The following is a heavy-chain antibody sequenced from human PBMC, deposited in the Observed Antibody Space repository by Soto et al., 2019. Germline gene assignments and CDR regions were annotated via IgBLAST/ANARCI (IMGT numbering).Heavy chain of an antibody. V-gene: IGHV3-66*04. CDR2: IYSGGST. CDR3: ARHCSGGSCYHDAFDI. Sequence: EVQLVESEGGLVQPGGSLRLSCAASGFTVSSNYMSWVRQAPGKGLEWVSVIYSGGSTYYADSVKGRFTISRDNSKNTLYLQMNSLRAEDTAVYYCARHCSGGSCYHDAFDIWGQGTMVTVSS. D-gene: IGHD2-15*01. J-gene: IGHJ3*02. CDR1: GFTVSSNY.